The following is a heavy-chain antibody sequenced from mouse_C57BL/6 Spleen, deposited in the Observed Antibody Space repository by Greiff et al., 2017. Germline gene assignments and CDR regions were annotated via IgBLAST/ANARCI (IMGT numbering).Heavy chain of an antibody. CDR2: IHPNSGST. D-gene: IGHD2-2*01. V-gene: IGHV1-64*01. J-gene: IGHJ4*01. CDR3: AREGMVTTVYYAMDY. Sequence: QVQLQQPGAELVKPGASVKLSCKASGYTFTSYWMHWVKQRPGQGLEWIGMIHPNSGSTNYNEKFKSKATLTVDKSSSTAYMQLSSLTSADSAVYYCAREGMVTTVYYAMDYWGQGTSVTVSS. CDR1: GYTFTSYW.